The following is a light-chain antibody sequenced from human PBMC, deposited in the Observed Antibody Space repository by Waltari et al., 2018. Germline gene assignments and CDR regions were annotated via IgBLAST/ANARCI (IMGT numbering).Light chain of an antibody. CDR1: QSVLYSSNNKTH. Sequence: DIVMTQSPDSLAVSLGERATINCKSSQSVLYSSNNKTHLAWYQQKPGQPPKLLIYWASTRESGVPDRFSGSGSGTDFTLTISSLQAEDVAVYYCQQYYSTPWTFGQGTKVEIK. CDR2: WAS. V-gene: IGKV4-1*01. CDR3: QQYYSTPWT. J-gene: IGKJ1*01.